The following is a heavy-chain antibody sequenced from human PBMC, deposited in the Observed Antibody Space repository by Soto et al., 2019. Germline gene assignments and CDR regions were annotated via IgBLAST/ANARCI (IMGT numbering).Heavy chain of an antibody. D-gene: IGHD2-15*01. CDR3: ARVFPDIVGVVAATLAFDI. V-gene: IGHV3-7*03. CDR1: GFTFSSYW. CDR2: IKQDGSEK. J-gene: IGHJ3*02. Sequence: GGSLRLSCAASGFTFSSYWMSWVRQAPGKGLEWVANIKQDGSEKYYVDSVKGRFTISRDNAKNSLYLQMNSLRAEDTAVYYCARVFPDIVGVVAATLAFDIWGQGTMVTVSS.